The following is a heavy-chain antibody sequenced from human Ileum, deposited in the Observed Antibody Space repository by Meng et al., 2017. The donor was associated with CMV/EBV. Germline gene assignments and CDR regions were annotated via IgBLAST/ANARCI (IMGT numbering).Heavy chain of an antibody. D-gene: IGHD2/OR15-2a*01. J-gene: IGHJ4*02. CDR2: ISFDGKNT. CDR3: ARAGLSLHNYLDY. CDR1: GFTFDSYA. Sequence: TSGFTFDSYAMHWVRQSPGKGLEWVALISFDGKNTYYADSVKGRFTISRDNFKGTLYLQMNTVRLEDTAMYYCARAGLSLHNYLDYWGQGTLVTVSS. V-gene: IGHV3-30*04.